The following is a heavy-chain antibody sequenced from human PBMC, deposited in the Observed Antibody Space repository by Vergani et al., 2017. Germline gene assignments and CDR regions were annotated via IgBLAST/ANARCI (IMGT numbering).Heavy chain of an antibody. CDR1: GGSITSISYY. Sequence: QLHLQESGPGLVKPSETLSLTCTVSGGSITSISYYWGWIRQPPGKGLEWIGNIYHSGGAYYNPSLKGRVTISVDTSKNQFSLEVTSVTAADTAIYFCARTESFILRYFHWALWGQGTLVTVSS. D-gene: IGHD3-9*01. V-gene: IGHV4-39*01. J-gene: IGHJ4*02. CDR2: IYHSGGA. CDR3: ARTESFILRYFHWAL.